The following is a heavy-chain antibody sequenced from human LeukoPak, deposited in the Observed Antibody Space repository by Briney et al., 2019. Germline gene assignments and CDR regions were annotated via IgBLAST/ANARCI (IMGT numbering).Heavy chain of an antibody. J-gene: IGHJ5*02. CDR3: ARWGYYDSSGYGGWFDP. CDR1: GYTFTSYG. V-gene: IGHV1-18*01. D-gene: IGHD3-22*01. CDR2: ISAYNGNT. Sequence: ASVKVSCKASGYTFTSYGISWVRQAPGQGLEWMGWISAYNGNTNYAQKLQGRVTMTTDTSTSTAYMELRSLRSDDTAVYYCARWGYYDSSGYGGWFDPWGQGTLVTDSS.